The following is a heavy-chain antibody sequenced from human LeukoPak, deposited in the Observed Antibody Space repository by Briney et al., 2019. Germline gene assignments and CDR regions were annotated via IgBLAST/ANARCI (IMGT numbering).Heavy chain of an antibody. D-gene: IGHD3-22*01. Sequence: GGSLRLSCAASGFTFSSYGMHWVRQAPGKGLEWVAVIWYDGSNKYYADSVKGRFTIPRDNSKNTLYLQMNSLRAEDTAVYYCARDGDYYDSSGYYYYWGQGTLVTVSS. CDR2: IWYDGSNK. CDR3: ARDGDYYDSSGYYYY. CDR1: GFTFSSYG. J-gene: IGHJ4*02. V-gene: IGHV3-33*01.